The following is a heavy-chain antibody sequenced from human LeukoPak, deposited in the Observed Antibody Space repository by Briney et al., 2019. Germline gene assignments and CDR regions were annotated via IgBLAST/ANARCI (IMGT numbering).Heavy chain of an antibody. CDR1: GGSISTHY. CDR3: ARGNYYYYMDV. Sequence: SETLSLTCTVSGGSISTHYWSWIRQPPGKGLEWIGYISYSGSTNYNPSLKSRVTISLDTSKNQFSLKLNSVTAADTAVYYCARGNYYYYMDVWGKGTTVTVSS. CDR2: ISYSGST. V-gene: IGHV4-59*11. J-gene: IGHJ6*03.